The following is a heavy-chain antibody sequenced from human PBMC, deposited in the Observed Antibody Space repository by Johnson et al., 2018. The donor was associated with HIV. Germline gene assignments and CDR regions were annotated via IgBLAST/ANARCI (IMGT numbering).Heavy chain of an antibody. CDR2: IYSGGST. Sequence: MLLVESGGGLIQPGGSLRLSCAASRFSVSSNYMTWVRQAPGKGLEWVSVIYSGGSTYYADSVRGRFTISRDNSKNTRFLQMNSLKTEDTAVYYCITGGSGTIPSGAFDIWGQGTMVTVSS. V-gene: IGHV3-53*01. CDR3: ITGGSGTIPSGAFDI. CDR1: RFSVSSNY. J-gene: IGHJ3*02. D-gene: IGHD1-26*01.